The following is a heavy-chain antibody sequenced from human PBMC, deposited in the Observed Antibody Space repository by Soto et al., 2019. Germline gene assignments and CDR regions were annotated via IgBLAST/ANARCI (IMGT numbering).Heavy chain of an antibody. CDR1: GVSISDTSYY. J-gene: IGHJ4*02. V-gene: IGHV4-39*07. CDR3: ATLRTILAPTFEY. D-gene: IGHD3-3*01. Sequence: SETLSLTCTVSGVSISDTSYYWGWIRQPPGKRLEWIGSIYYSWSTNYNPSLKSRVIISVDTSKNQFSLRLNSVTAADTAVYYCATLRTILAPTFEYWGQGTLVTVSS. CDR2: IYYSWST.